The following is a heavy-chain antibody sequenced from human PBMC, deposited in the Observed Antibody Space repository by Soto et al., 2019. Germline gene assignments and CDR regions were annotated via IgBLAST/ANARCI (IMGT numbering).Heavy chain of an antibody. D-gene: IGHD2-2*01. V-gene: IGHV1-69*13. CDR3: ARGAKSLRYCISTSCYDWFDP. CDR2: IIPIFGTA. Sequence: GASVKVSCKASGGTFSSYAISWVRQAPGQGLEWMGGIIPIFGTANYAQKFQGRVTITADESTSTAYMELSSLRSEDTAVYYCARGAKSLRYCISTSCYDWFDPWGQGTLVTVS. J-gene: IGHJ5*02. CDR1: GGTFSSYA.